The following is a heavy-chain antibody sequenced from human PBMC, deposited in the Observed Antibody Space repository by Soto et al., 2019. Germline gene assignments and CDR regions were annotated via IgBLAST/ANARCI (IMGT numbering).Heavy chain of an antibody. CDR1: GFTFSSYA. J-gene: IGHJ5*02. V-gene: IGHV3-23*01. CDR2: ISGSGGST. CDR3: AKSAFEQWLVLPT. Sequence: GGSLRLSCAASGFTFSSYAMSWVRQAPGKGLEWVSAISGSGGSTYYADSVKGRFTISRGNSKNTLYLQMNSLRAEDTAVYYCAKSAFEQWLVLPTWGQETLVTVSS. D-gene: IGHD6-19*01.